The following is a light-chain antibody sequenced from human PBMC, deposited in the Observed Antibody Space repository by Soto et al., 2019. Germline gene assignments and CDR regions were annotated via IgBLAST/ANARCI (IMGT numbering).Light chain of an antibody. Sequence: EIVLTQSPVTLTLSPVAVPTLSCSASQSVSSSYLAWYQQKPGQAPRLLIYGASSRATGIPDRFSGSGSGTDFTLTISRLEPEDFAVYYCQKYGSSPETFGQGTKVDI. V-gene: IGKV3-20*01. J-gene: IGKJ1*01. CDR2: GAS. CDR3: QKYGSSPET. CDR1: QSVSSSY.